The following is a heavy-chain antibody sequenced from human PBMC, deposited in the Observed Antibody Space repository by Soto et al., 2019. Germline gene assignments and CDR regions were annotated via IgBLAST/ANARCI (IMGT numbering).Heavy chain of an antibody. CDR1: GFTFSSYA. CDR2: ISGSGGST. D-gene: IGHD3-22*01. CDR3: AKDLRSYYYDSSGYYPDFDY. V-gene: IGHV3-23*01. Sequence: GESLKISCAASGFTFSSYAMSWVRQAPGKGLEWVSAISGSGGSTYYADSVKGRFTISRDNSKNTLYLQMNSLRAEDTAVYYCAKDLRSYYYDSSGYYPDFDYWGQGTLVTVSS. J-gene: IGHJ4*02.